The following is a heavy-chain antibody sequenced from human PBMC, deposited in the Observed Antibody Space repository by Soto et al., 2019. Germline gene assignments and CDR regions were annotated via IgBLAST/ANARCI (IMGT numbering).Heavy chain of an antibody. V-gene: IGHV4-39*01. CDR3: ATADGFGVVTPFFEY. J-gene: IGHJ4*02. CDR1: GGSISSRSHY. CDR2: SFYRGST. D-gene: IGHD3-3*01. Sequence: SETLSLTCTVSGGSISSRSHYWGWIRQSPGKHLEWIGSSFYRGSTHYNPSLKTRVTISVDTSKNQVSLKLYSATAADTAVYYCATADGFGVVTPFFEYWGQGSLVTVSS.